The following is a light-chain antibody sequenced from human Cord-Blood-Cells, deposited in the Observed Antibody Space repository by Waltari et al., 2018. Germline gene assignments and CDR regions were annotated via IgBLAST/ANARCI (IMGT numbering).Light chain of an antibody. V-gene: IGLV1-40*01. Sequence: QSVLTQPPSVSGAPGQRVTISCTGSSYNLGPGYDLHWYQQLPGPAPKLLIYGNSNRPSGVPDRFSGSKSGTSASLAITGLQAEDEADYYCQSYDSSLSGSVFGGGTKLTVL. CDR3: QSYDSSLSGSV. J-gene: IGLJ3*02. CDR1: SYNLGPGYD. CDR2: GNS.